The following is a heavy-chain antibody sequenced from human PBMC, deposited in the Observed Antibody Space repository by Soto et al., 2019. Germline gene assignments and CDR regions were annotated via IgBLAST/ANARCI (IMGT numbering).Heavy chain of an antibody. CDR3: ADACVACGGCNYYGMDV. D-gene: IGHD2-21*01. CDR2: IYYSGTT. Sequence: QVQLQESGPGLVKPSQTLSLTCTVSGGSISSGGYYWYWIRQHPGKGLEWIGYIYYSGTTYYNPSIKSRVTISVDTSKNQFSLKLSSVTAADTAVYYWADACVACGGCNYYGMDVWGQGTTVTVSS. J-gene: IGHJ6*02. V-gene: IGHV4-31*03. CDR1: GGSISSGGYY.